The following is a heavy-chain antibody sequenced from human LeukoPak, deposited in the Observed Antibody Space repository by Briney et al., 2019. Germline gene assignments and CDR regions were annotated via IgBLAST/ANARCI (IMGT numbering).Heavy chain of an antibody. CDR2: INHSGST. J-gene: IGHJ6*02. CDR3: ARGRRWWRPPHHYYYGMDV. CDR1: GGSFSCYY. Sequence: PSETLSLTCAVYGGSFSCYYWSWIRQPPGKGLEWIGEINHSGSTNYNPSLKSRVTISVDTSKDQFSLKLSSVTAADTAVYYCARGRRWWRPPHHYYYGMDVWGQGTTVTVSS. D-gene: IGHD2-15*01. V-gene: IGHV4-34*01.